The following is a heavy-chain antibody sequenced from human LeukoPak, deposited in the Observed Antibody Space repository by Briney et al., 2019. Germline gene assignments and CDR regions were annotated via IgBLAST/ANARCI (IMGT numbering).Heavy chain of an antibody. CDR1: GGSVISSSDL. Sequence: ASETLSLTCTVSGGSVISSSDLWVWIRQPPGKGLEWIGAIYYSGSTYYDPSLKSRINISIDTSKNQFFLRVTSVTAADTAVYYCARYYGSGSKTVRAIDYWSQGTLVIVSS. D-gene: IGHD3-10*01. CDR2: IYYSGST. V-gene: IGHV4-39*01. CDR3: ARYYGSGSKTVRAIDY. J-gene: IGHJ4*02.